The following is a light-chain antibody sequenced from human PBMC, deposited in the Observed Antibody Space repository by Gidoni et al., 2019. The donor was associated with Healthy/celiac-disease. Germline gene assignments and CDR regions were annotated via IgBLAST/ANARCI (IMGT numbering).Light chain of an antibody. Sequence: DIQMTQSPSTLSASVGDRVTITCRASQSISSWLAWYQQTPGKAPKLLIYDACSLESGVPSRFSGSGSGTEFTLTISSLQPDDFATYYCQQYNSYLYTFGQGTKLEIK. CDR3: QQYNSYLYT. CDR1: QSISSW. CDR2: DAC. V-gene: IGKV1-5*01. J-gene: IGKJ2*01.